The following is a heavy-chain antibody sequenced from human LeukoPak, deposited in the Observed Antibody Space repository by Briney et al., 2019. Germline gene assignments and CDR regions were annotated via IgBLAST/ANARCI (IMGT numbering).Heavy chain of an antibody. V-gene: IGHV4-34*01. D-gene: IGHD2-2*01. J-gene: IGHJ3*02. CDR1: GGSFSGYY. CDR2: INHSGST. Sequence: SETLSLTCAVYGGSFSGYYWSWIRQPPGKGLEWIGEINHSGSTNYNPSLKSRVTILVDTSKNQFSLKLSSVTAADTAVYYCARGVDCSSASCYSTRDDAFDIWGQGTMVTVSS. CDR3: ARGVDCSSASCYSTRDDAFDI.